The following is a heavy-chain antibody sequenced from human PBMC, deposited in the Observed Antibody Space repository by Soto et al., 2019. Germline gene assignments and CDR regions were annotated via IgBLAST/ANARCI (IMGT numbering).Heavy chain of an antibody. CDR3: AHRVVGYSSSWYYGDFDY. J-gene: IGHJ4*02. V-gene: IGHV2-5*02. Sequence: SGPTLVNPTQTLTLTCTFSGFSLSTSGVGVGWIRQPPGKALEWLGFIYWDDDKRYSPSLMSRLTITKDTSKNQVVLTMTNMDPVDTATYYCAHRVVGYSSSWYYGDFDYWGQGTLVTVSS. D-gene: IGHD6-13*01. CDR2: IYWDDDK. CDR1: GFSLSTSGVG.